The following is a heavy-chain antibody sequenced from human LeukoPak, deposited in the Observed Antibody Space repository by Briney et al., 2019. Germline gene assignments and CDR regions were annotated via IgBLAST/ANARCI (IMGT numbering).Heavy chain of an antibody. D-gene: IGHD3-10*02. J-gene: IGHJ3*02. CDR1: GGSISSYY. Sequence: SETLSLTCTVSGGSISSYYRSWIRQAAGKGLEWIGRIYTSGGTNYNPSLKSRVTILVDTSKNQFSLKLSSATAADTAVYYCARVFDLIRGNDAFDIRGQGTMLTVSS. V-gene: IGHV4-4*07. CDR2: IYTSGGT. CDR3: ARVFDLIRGNDAFDI.